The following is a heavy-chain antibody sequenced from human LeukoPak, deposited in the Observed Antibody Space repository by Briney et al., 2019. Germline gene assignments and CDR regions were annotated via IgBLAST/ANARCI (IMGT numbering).Heavy chain of an antibody. Sequence: SGTLSLTCAVSDGSISSSKWWTWVRQPPGKGLEWIGEIYHSGSTNYKPSLKSRVTISVDKSKNQFSLKLSSVTAADTAVYYCAGAHCGGDCYSGRAFDIWGQGTMVTVSS. CDR2: IYHSGST. J-gene: IGHJ3*02. D-gene: IGHD2-21*02. V-gene: IGHV4-4*02. CDR3: AGAHCGGDCYSGRAFDI. CDR1: DGSISSSKW.